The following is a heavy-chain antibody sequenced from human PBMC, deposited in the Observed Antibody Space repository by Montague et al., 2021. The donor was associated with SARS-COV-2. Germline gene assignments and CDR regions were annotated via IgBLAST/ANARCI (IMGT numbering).Heavy chain of an antibody. CDR1: GFTFSSYE. Sequence: SLRLSFSASGFTFSSYEMNWVRQAPGKGLEWVSYISSSGSTIYYADSVKGRFTISRDNAKNSLYLQVNSLRAEDTAVYYCARDSLFRSGYSSGWPDYWGQGTLVTVSS. V-gene: IGHV3-48*03. J-gene: IGHJ4*02. CDR2: ISSSGSTI. D-gene: IGHD6-19*01. CDR3: ARDSLFRSGYSSGWPDY.